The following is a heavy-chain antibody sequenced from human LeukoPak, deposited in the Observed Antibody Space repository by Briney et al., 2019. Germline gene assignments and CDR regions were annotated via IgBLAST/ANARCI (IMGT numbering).Heavy chain of an antibody. CDR1: GGSVSSGDYY. CDR2: IYTSGST. D-gene: IGHD1-26*01. Sequence: SETLSLTCTVSGGSVSSGDYYWTWIRQPAGKGLEWIGRIYTSGSTSYSPSLKSRVTISLDTSKNQFSLRLSSVTAADTAVYYCARVAWELLGIYYFDYWGQGTLVTVSS. V-gene: IGHV4-61*10. CDR3: ARVAWELLGIYYFDY. J-gene: IGHJ4*02.